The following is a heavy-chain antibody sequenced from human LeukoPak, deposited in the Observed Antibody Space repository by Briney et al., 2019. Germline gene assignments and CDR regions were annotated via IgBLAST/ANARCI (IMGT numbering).Heavy chain of an antibody. CDR2: IWYDGRQE. CDR1: GFIFSRYG. D-gene: IGHD2/OR15-2a*01. CDR3: ARADETNMDY. V-gene: IGHV3-33*01. Sequence: GRSLRLSCSVSGFIFSRYGMHWVRQAPGKGLEWVAVIWYDGRQEYYADSVKGRFTISRDNSKSTLFLEINSLRAEDTAQYYCARADETNMDYWGQGTLVIVST. J-gene: IGHJ4*02.